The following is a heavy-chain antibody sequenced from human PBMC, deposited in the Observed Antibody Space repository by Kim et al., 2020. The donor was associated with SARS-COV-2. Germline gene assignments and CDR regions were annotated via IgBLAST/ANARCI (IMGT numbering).Heavy chain of an antibody. D-gene: IGHD6-6*01. CDR1: GFTFSSYS. J-gene: IGHJ4*02. CDR3: ARYGSSEGLYFDY. V-gene: IGHV3-21*01. Sequence: GGSLRLSCAASGFTFSSYSMNWVRQAPGKGLEWVSSISSSSSYIYYADSVKGRFTISRDNAKNSLYLQMNSLRAEDTSVYYCARYGSSEGLYFDYWGQGTLVTVSS. CDR2: ISSSSSYI.